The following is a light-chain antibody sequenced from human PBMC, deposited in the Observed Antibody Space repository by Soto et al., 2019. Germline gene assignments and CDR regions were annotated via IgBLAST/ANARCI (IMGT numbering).Light chain of an antibody. CDR2: SNN. CDR3: AAWDDNLSTYL. V-gene: IGLV1-47*02. J-gene: IGLJ1*01. Sequence: QSVLTQPPSASGTPGQRVSISCSGYSSSIGTNFVYWYQQLPGTAPKVLIHSNNQRPSGVPDRFSGSKSGTSASLAISGLRSEDEADYYCAAWDDNLSTYLFGSGTKVTVL. CDR1: SSSIGTNF.